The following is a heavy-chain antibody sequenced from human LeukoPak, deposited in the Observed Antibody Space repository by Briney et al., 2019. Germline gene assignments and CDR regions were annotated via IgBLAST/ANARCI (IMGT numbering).Heavy chain of an antibody. J-gene: IGHJ4*02. CDR1: GFTFSSYE. D-gene: IGHD3-22*01. Sequence: GGSLRLSCAASGFTFSSYEMNWVRQAPGKGLEWVSYIGTGGSPISYADSVKGRFTVSRHNPKNSLHLQMNSLRAEDTAVYYCASFYDRSGRDYWGQGTLVTVSS. CDR2: IGTGGSPI. V-gene: IGHV3-48*03. CDR3: ASFYDRSGRDY.